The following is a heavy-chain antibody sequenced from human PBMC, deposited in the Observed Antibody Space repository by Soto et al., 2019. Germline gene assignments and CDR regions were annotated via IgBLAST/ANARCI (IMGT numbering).Heavy chain of an antibody. CDR2: IKNKANSYTT. Sequence: VQLVESGGGLVQPGGSLRLSCAASGFIFSDHYMDWVRQAPGKGLEWVGRIKNKANSYTTEYAASVKGRFTISMDDSKHSLYLQMNRVKTEDTAVYYCTRISLVGATGGRYFDYWGQGTLLTVSS. CDR3: TRISLVGATGGRYFDY. CDR1: GFIFSDHY. J-gene: IGHJ4*02. D-gene: IGHD1-26*01. V-gene: IGHV3-72*01.